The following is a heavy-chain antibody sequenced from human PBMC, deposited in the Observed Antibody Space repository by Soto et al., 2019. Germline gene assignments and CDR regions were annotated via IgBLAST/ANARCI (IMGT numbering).Heavy chain of an antibody. CDR2: INHSGST. V-gene: IGHV4-34*01. D-gene: IGHD6-6*01. CDR3: ARSTIAPHLFVYPFDS. J-gene: IGHJ4*01. CDR1: GGSFSGYY. Sequence: PSETLSLTCAVYGGSFSGYYWTWIRQPPGTGLEWIGEINHSGSTNYNPSLKSRVTISVDTSKNQFSLKLTSVTAADTAVYYCARSTIAPHLFVYPFDSWGQGTLVTVSS.